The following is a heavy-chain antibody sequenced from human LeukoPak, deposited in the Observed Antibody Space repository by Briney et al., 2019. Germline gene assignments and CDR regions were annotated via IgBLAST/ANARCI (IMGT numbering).Heavy chain of an antibody. J-gene: IGHJ4*02. Sequence: SQTLSLTCTVSGGSIRNGDFFWSWIRRPPGKGLEWIGYLFYSGSTYVNPSLESRVTMSVDTSKNQFSLKLNSVTAADTALYYCARFALNSHGSGSYYYFDNWGQGTLVIVSS. CDR1: GGSIRNGDFF. D-gene: IGHD3-10*01. CDR2: LFYSGST. V-gene: IGHV4-30-4*01. CDR3: ARFALNSHGSGSYYYFDN.